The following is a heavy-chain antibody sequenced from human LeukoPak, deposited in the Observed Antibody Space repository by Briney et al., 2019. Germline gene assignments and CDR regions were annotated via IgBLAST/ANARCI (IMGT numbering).Heavy chain of an antibody. D-gene: IGHD1-1*01. Sequence: GGSLRPSCAASRFTFNTYWMHWVRQAPGKGLGWVSRIDSDGYSTAYADSVKGRFTISRDNAKNTLYLQMNSLRAEDTAVYYCASEGTTGTTWGPDYWGQGTLVTVSS. CDR3: ASEGTTGTTWGPDY. CDR2: IDSDGYST. J-gene: IGHJ4*02. CDR1: RFTFNTYW. V-gene: IGHV3-74*01.